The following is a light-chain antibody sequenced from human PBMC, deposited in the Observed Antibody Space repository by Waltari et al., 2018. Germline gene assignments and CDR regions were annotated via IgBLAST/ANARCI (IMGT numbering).Light chain of an antibody. CDR2: GTF. J-gene: IGKJ4*01. CDR3: QQYDISPLT. V-gene: IGKV3-20*01. Sequence: EIVLTQSPGTLSLSTGEGATLSCRTSQTIRTTYLAWYQQKPGQSPTLLIYGTFTRATGIPYRFTGSGSGTHFSLTISSLEPEDFATYYCQQYDISPLTFGGGTKVEIK. CDR1: QTIRTTY.